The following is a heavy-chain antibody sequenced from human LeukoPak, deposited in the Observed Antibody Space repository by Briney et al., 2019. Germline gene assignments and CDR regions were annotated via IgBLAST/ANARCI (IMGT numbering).Heavy chain of an antibody. Sequence: PSETLSLTCTVSGGSISSYYWSWIRQPPGKGLEWIGYIYYSGSTNYNPSLKSRVTISVDTSKNQFSLKLSSVTAADTAVYYCARARPTSPLLPFDIWGQGTMVTVSS. CDR1: GGSISSYY. D-gene: IGHD2-2*01. CDR2: IYYSGST. J-gene: IGHJ3*02. V-gene: IGHV4-59*01. CDR3: ARARPTSPLLPFDI.